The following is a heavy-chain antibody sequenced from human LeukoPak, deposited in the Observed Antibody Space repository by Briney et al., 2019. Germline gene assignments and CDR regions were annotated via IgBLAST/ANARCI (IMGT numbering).Heavy chain of an antibody. D-gene: IGHD3-3*01. J-gene: IGHJ4*02. Sequence: SETLSLTCTVSGGSISSSSYYWGWIRQPPGKGLEWIGSIYYSGSTYYNPSLKSRVTISVDTSKNQFSLKLSSVTAADTAVYYCARGRPITIFGVVIGRGYFDYWGQGTLVTVSS. CDR2: IYYSGST. CDR1: GGSISSSSYY. V-gene: IGHV4-39*07. CDR3: ARGRPITIFGVVIGRGYFDY.